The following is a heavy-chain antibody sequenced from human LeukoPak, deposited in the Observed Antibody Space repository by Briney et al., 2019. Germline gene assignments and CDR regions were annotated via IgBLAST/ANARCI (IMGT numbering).Heavy chain of an antibody. D-gene: IGHD6-19*01. V-gene: IGHV4-31*03. CDR1: GGSISSGGYY. J-gene: IGHJ4*02. Sequence: SQTLSLTCTVSGGSISSGGYYWSWIRQHPGKGLEWIGYIYYSGSTYYNPSLKSRVTISVDTSKNQFSLKLSSVTAADTAVYYCARGVFQQWLPGGYYFDYWGQGTLVTVSS. CDR2: IYYSGST. CDR3: ARGVFQQWLPGGYYFDY.